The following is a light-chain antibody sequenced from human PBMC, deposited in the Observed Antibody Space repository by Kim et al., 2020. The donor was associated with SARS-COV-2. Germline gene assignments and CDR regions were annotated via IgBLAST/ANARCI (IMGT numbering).Light chain of an antibody. CDR1: QSLLYSNGYNY. CDR2: LGS. CDR3: MQTVQAPFT. V-gene: IGKV2-28*01. J-gene: IGKJ3*01. Sequence: DIVMTQSPLSLPVTPGEPASISCRSSQSLLYSNGYNYLDWYLQKPGQSPQLLIYLGSNRASGVPDGFSGSGSGTDFTLKISRVEAEDVGIYYCMQTVQAPFTFGPGTKVDIK.